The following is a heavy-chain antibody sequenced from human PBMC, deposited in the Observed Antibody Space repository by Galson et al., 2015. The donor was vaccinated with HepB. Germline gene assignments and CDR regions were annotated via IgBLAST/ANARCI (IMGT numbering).Heavy chain of an antibody. CDR2: ISYDGSNK. D-gene: IGHD1-26*01. CDR3: ARDKVGVLDY. V-gene: IGHV3-30*04. CDR1: GFTFSSYA. Sequence: SLRLSCAASGFTFSSYAMHWVRQAPGKGLEWVAVISYDGSNKYYADSVKGRFTISRDNSKNTLYLQMNSLRAEDTAVYYCARDKVGVLDYWGQGTLVTVSS. J-gene: IGHJ4*02.